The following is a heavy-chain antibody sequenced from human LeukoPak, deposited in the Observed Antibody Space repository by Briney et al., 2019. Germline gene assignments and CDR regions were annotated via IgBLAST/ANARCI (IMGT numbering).Heavy chain of an antibody. CDR3: ARVRDYSSSSLDY. V-gene: IGHV1-2*02. J-gene: IGHJ4*02. Sequence: ASVKVSCKASGYTFTGYYMHWVRQAPGQGLEWMGWINPNSGGTNYAQKFQGRVTMTRDTSINTGYMELSSLRSDDTAVYYCARVRDYSSSSLDYWGRGTLVTVSS. CDR2: INPNSGGT. CDR1: GYTFTGYY. D-gene: IGHD6-6*01.